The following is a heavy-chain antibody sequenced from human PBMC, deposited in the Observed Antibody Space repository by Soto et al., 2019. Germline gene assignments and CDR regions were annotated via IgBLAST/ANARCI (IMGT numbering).Heavy chain of an antibody. D-gene: IGHD4-17*01. CDR2: ISSSSDYI. V-gene: IGHV3-21*01. CDR3: ARDLIGLGDYVDR. Sequence: EVELVESGGGLVKPGGSLRLSCVASEFSFNTFSMNWVRQAPGKGLEWVSCISSSSDYIGYADSVKGRFTISRDNSKKSLYLEMNSLRVEDTAVYYCARDLIGLGDYVDRWGQGTMVTVSS. J-gene: IGHJ5*02. CDR1: EFSFNTFS.